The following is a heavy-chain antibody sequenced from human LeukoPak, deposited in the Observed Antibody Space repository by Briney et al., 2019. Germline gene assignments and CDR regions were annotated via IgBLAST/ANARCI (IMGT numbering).Heavy chain of an antibody. CDR1: GFTFSSYG. J-gene: IGHJ4*02. D-gene: IGHD3-10*01. Sequence: GRSLRLSCAASGFTFSSYGMHWVRQAPGKGLEWVAFIRYDGSNKYYADSVKGRFTISRDNSKNTLYLQMNSLRAEDTAVYYCAKGYYGSGSYRYFDYWGQGTLVTVSS. CDR2: IRYDGSNK. V-gene: IGHV3-30*02. CDR3: AKGYYGSGSYRYFDY.